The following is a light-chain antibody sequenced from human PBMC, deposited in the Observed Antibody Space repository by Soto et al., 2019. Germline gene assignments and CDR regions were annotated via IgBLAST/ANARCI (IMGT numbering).Light chain of an antibody. V-gene: IGKV3-11*01. J-gene: IGKJ1*01. CDR3: QQRSNLPRT. Sequence: EVVMTQSPATLSVSPGERATLSCRASQNISSYLIWYQQKPGQAPRLLIYDVSNRATGIPARFSGSGSGTDFTLTISSLEPEDFAVYYCQQRSNLPRTFGQGTKVDIK. CDR2: DVS. CDR1: QNISSY.